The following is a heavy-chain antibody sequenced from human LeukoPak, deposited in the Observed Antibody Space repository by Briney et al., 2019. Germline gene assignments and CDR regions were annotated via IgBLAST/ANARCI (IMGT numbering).Heavy chain of an antibody. V-gene: IGHV4-59*01. CDR2: IYYSGST. J-gene: IGHJ5*02. CDR3: ARDVGGSYFGDHWFDP. CDR1: GGSISSYY. Sequence: TSETLSLTCTVSGGSISSYYWSWIRQPPGKGLEWIGYIYYSGSTNYNPSLKSRVTISVDTSKNQFSLKLRSVTAADTAVYYCARDVGGSYFGDHWFDPWGQGTLVTVSS. D-gene: IGHD1-26*01.